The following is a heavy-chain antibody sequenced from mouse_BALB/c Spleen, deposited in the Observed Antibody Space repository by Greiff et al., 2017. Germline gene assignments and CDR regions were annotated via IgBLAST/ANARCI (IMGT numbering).Heavy chain of an antibody. V-gene: IGHV5-6-5*01. CDR1: GFTFSSYA. J-gene: IGHJ3*01. CDR2: ISSGGST. D-gene: IGHD2-2*01. CDR3: ARGRGYDGAY. Sequence: EVQRVESGGGLVKPGGSLKLSCAASGFTFSSYAMSWVRQTPEKRLEWVASISSGGSTYYPDSVKGRFTISRDNARNILYLQMSSLRSEDTAMYYCARGRGYDGAYWGQGTLVTVSA.